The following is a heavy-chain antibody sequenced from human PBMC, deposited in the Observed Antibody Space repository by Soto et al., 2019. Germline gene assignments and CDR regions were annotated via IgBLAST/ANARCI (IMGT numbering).Heavy chain of an antibody. D-gene: IGHD5-12*01. CDR2: IYYSGST. CDR1: GGSISGDC. Sequence: SGTLWLSCTVSGGSISGDCRSWNRQPPGKGLEWIGYIYYSGSTNYNPSLKSRVTISVDTSKNQFSLKLSSVTAADTAVYYCARGRGGYNVYYFYGMDVWGQGTTVTASS. J-gene: IGHJ6*02. V-gene: IGHV4-59*07. CDR3: ARGRGGYNVYYFYGMDV.